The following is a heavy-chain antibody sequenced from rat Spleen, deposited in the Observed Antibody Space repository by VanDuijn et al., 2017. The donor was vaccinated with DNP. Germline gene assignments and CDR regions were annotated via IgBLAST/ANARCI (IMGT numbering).Heavy chain of an antibody. D-gene: IGHD1-2*01. CDR1: GFTFSDYY. CDR2: ISPSGGGT. V-gene: IGHV5-27*01. CDR3: TTLNYYGSLSGYFDD. J-gene: IGHJ2*01. Sequence: EVQLVESGGDLVQPGRSLKLSCAASGFTFSDYYMAWVRQAPTKGLEWVTSISPSGGGTYYRDSVKGRFTISRNNANRTLYLQMDSLRSEDTATYYGTTLNYYGSLSGYFDDWGQGVMVTVSS.